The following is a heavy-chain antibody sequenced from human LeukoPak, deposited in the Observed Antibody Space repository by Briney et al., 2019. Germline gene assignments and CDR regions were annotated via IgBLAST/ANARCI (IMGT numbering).Heavy chain of an antibody. CDR3: ARSYYGSGSYYIGYYYYYYGMDV. CDR1: GYTFTSYD. J-gene: IGHJ6*02. Sequence: ASVKVSCKASGYTFTSYDINWVRQATGQGLEWMGWMNLNSGNTGYAQKFQGRVTMTRNTSISTAYMELSSLRSEDTAVYYCARSYYGSGSYYIGYYYYYYGMDVWGQGTTVTVSS. D-gene: IGHD3-10*01. V-gene: IGHV1-8*01. CDR2: MNLNSGNT.